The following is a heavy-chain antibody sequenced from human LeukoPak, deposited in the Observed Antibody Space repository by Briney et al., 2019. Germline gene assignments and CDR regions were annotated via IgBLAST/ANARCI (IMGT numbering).Heavy chain of an antibody. V-gene: IGHV4-34*01. D-gene: IGHD2-2*01. Sequence: PSETLSLTCAVYGGSFSGYYWSWIRQPPGKGLEWIGEINHSGSTNYNPSLKSRVTISVDTSKNQFSLKLSSVTAADTAVYYCARGPGAVVVPAAYYYSGMDVWGQGTTVTVSS. CDR2: INHSGST. CDR1: GGSFSGYY. CDR3: ARGPGAVVVPAAYYYSGMDV. J-gene: IGHJ6*02.